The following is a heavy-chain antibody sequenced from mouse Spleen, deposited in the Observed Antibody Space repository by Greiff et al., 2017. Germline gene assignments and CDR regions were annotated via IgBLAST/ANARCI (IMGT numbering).Heavy chain of an antibody. V-gene: IGHV1-19*01. Sequence: EVQLQQSGPVLVKPGASVKMSCKASGYTFTDYYMNWVKQSHGKSLEWIGVINPYNGGTSYNQKFKGKATLTVDKSSSTAYMELNSLTSEDSAVYYCARDWEGNYYAMDYWGQGTSVTVSS. D-gene: IGHD4-1*01. CDR2: INPYNGGT. CDR1: GYTFTDYY. J-gene: IGHJ4*01. CDR3: ARDWEGNYYAMDY.